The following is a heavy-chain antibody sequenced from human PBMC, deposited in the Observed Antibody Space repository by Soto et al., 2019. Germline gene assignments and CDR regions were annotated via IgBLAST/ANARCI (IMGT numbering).Heavy chain of an antibody. CDR1: GLTFSSYG. J-gene: IGHJ5*02. V-gene: IGHV3-33*01. CDR2: IWYDGSNK. CDR3: ARGPSIYYYGSDPGWFDP. Sequence: PGGSLRLSCAASGLTFSSYGMHWVRQAPGKGLEWVAVIWYDGSNKYYADSVKGRFTISRDNSKNTLYLQMNSLRAEDTAVYYCARGPSIYYYGSDPGWFDPWVQGPLVTAPQ. D-gene: IGHD3-10*01.